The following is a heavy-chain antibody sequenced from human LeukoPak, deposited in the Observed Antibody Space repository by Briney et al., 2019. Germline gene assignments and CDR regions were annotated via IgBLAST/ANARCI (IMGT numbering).Heavy chain of an antibody. J-gene: IGHJ4*02. CDR2: ISGSGGST. V-gene: IGHV3-23*01. D-gene: IGHD1-26*01. Sequence: PGGSLRLSCAASGFTFSSYGMNWVRQAPGKGLEWVSGISGSGGSTYYADSVKGRFTISRDNAKNTLYLQMNSLRAEDTAVYYCAREIPGNYFDYWGQGTLVTVSS. CDR1: GFTFSSYG. CDR3: AREIPGNYFDY.